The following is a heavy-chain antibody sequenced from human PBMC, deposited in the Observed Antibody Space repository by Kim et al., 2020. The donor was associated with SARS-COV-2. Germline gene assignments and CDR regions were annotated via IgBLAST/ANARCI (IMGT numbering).Heavy chain of an antibody. V-gene: IGHV3-21*01. D-gene: IGHD3-22*01. CDR3: AREDSSGYYSFDY. Sequence: YADAVKGRFTISRDNAKNSLYLQMNSLRAEDTAVYYCAREDSSGYYSFDYWGQGTLVTVSS. J-gene: IGHJ4*02.